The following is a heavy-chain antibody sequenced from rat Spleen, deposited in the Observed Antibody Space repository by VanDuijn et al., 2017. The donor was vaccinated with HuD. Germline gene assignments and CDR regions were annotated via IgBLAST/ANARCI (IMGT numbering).Heavy chain of an antibody. CDR3: ARHPGVMYTTGRWFAY. V-gene: IGHV5-25*01. CDR2: ISTGGGNT. D-gene: IGHD1-6*01. J-gene: IGHJ3*01. CDR1: GFTFSNYY. Sequence: EVQLVESGGGLVQPGRSMKLSCAASGFTFSNYYMAWVRQAPTKGLEWVASISTGGGNTYYRDSVKGRFTISRATAKSTLYLQMDSLRSEDTDTYHCARHPGVMYTTGRWFAYWGQGTLVTVSS.